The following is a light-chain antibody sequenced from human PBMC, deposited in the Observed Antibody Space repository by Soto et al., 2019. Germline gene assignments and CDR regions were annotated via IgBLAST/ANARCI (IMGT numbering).Light chain of an antibody. CDR3: QQYNNWPPT. CDR2: GAS. CDR1: QSVSSN. J-gene: IGKJ1*01. V-gene: IGKV3-15*01. Sequence: EIVMTQSPTTLSVSPGEGATLSCRASQSVSSNLAWYQQKPGQAPRLLIYGASTRATGIPARFSGSGSETEFTLTISGLQSEDFAVYYCQQYNNWPPTFGQGTMVEIK.